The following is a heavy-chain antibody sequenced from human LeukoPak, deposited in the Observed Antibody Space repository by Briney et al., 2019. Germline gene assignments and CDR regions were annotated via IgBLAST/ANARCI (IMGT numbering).Heavy chain of an antibody. CDR3: ARAPYYYDSSGYFDTYDY. Sequence: ASVKASCKASGYTFTSYYMHWVRQAPGQGLEWMGIINPSGGSTSYAQKFQGRVTMTRDTSTSTVYMELSSLRSEDTAVYYCARAPYYYDSSGYFDTYDYWGQGTLVTVSS. J-gene: IGHJ4*02. CDR1: GYTFTSYY. CDR2: INPSGGST. V-gene: IGHV1-46*01. D-gene: IGHD3-22*01.